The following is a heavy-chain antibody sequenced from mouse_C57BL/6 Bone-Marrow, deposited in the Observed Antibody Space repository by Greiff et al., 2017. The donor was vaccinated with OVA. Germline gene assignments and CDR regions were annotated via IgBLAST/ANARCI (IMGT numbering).Heavy chain of an antibody. V-gene: IGHV1-82*01. CDR1: GYAFSSSW. J-gene: IGHJ2*01. CDR3: AILGAGTYYFDY. D-gene: IGHD4-1*01. Sequence: VQLQQSGPELVKPGASVKISCKASGYAFSSSWMNWVKQRPGKGLEWIGRIYPGDGDTNYNGKFKGKATLTVDKSSSTAYMQLSSLTSEDSAVYYCAILGAGTYYFDYWGQGTTLTVSS. CDR2: IYPGDGDT.